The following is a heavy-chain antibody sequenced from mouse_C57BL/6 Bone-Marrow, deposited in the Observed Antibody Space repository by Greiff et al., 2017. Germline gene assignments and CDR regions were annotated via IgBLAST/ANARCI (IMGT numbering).Heavy chain of an antibody. CDR3: ASTGTGWYFDV. CDR2: IDPENGDT. D-gene: IGHD4-1*01. Sequence: EVKLMESGAELVRPGASVKLSCTASGFNIKDDYMHWVKQRPEQGLEWIGWIDPENGDTEYASKFQGKATITADTSSSTAYMQLSSLTSEDSAVYYCASTGTGWYFDVWGTGTTVTVSS. V-gene: IGHV14-4*01. CDR1: GFNIKDDY. J-gene: IGHJ1*03.